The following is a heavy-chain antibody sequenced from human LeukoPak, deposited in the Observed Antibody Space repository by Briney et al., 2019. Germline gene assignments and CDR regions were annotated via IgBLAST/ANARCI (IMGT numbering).Heavy chain of an antibody. CDR1: GGSISSSSYY. CDR3: ARDSIWGYIDY. Sequence: PSETLSLTCTVSGGSISSSSYYMSWARQAPGKGLEWVSVIYSGGSTYYADSVKGRFTISRDNSKNTLYLQMNSLRAEDTAVYYCARDSIWGYIDYWGQGTLVTVSS. CDR2: IYSGGST. V-gene: IGHV3-66*01. J-gene: IGHJ4*02. D-gene: IGHD7-27*01.